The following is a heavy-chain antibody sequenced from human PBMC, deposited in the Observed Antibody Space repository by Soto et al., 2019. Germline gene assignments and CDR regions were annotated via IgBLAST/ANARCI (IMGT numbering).Heavy chain of an antibody. CDR1: VGTFSSYP. J-gene: IGHJ6*03. V-gene: IGHV1-69*04. CDR3: ARGNYDFWSGYYTLNYYYYYMDV. CDR2: IIAFLGKT. D-gene: IGHD3-3*01. Sequence: SVKVSCKASVGTFSSYPISWVRQAPGQGLEWMGRIIAFLGKTNYAQKFQGRVTMTTDTSTSTAYMELRSLRSDDTAVYYCARGNYDFWSGYYTLNYYYYYMDVWGKGTTVTVSS.